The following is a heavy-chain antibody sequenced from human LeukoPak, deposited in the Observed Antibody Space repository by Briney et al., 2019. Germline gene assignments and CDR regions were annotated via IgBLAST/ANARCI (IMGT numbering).Heavy chain of an antibody. CDR3: ATLLRFLEWSPNYYYHGMDV. J-gene: IGHJ6*02. CDR2: IIPIFGTA. V-gene: IGHV1-69*13. Sequence: ASVKVSCKASGGTFSSYAISWVRQAPGQGLEWMGGIIPIFGTANYAQKFQGRVTITADESTSTAYMELSSLRSEDTAVYYCATLLRFLEWSPNYYYHGMDVWGQGTTATVSS. D-gene: IGHD3-3*01. CDR1: GGTFSSYA.